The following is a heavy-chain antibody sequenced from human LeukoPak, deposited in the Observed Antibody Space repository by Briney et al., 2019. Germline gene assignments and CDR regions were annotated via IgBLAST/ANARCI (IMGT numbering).Heavy chain of an antibody. J-gene: IGHJ4*02. D-gene: IGHD2-21*02. CDR1: GYTFTSYY. Sequence: GASVKVSCKASGYTFTSYYMNWVRQAPGQGLEWMGWISPNSGGTNYAQSFQGRVTMTRDTSISTAYMELSRLRSDDTAVYYCATGGGDQCGGDCALDYWGQGTLVTVSS. V-gene: IGHV1-2*02. CDR3: ATGGGDQCGGDCALDY. CDR2: ISPNSGGT.